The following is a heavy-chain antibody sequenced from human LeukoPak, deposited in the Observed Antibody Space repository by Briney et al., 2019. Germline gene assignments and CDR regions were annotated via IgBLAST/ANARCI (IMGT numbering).Heavy chain of an antibody. CDR2: ISSSSSYI. Sequence: GGSLRLSCAASGFTFSSYSMNRVRQAPGKGLEWVSSISSSSSYIYYADSVKGRFTISRDNAKNSLYLQMNSLRAEDTAVYYCASGVDTAMVGFDYWGQGTLVTVSS. CDR3: ASGVDTAMVGFDY. D-gene: IGHD5-18*01. V-gene: IGHV3-21*01. J-gene: IGHJ4*02. CDR1: GFTFSSYS.